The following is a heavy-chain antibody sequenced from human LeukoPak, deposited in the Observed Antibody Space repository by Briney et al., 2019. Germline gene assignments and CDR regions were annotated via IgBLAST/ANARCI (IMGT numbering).Heavy chain of an antibody. J-gene: IGHJ4*02. D-gene: IGHD6-13*01. CDR2: IYYSGST. Sequence: SETLSLTCTVSGGSISSSSYYWGWIRQPPGKGLEWIGSIYYSGSTYYNPSLKSRVTISVDTSKNQFSLKLSSVTAADTAVYYCARHREGSSWFYFDYWGQGTLVTVSS. V-gene: IGHV4-39*01. CDR1: GGSISSSSYY. CDR3: ARHREGSSWFYFDY.